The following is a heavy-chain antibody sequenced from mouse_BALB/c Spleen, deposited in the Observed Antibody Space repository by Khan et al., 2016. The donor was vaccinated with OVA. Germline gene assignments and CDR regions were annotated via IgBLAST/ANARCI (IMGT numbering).Heavy chain of an antibody. D-gene: IGHD2-4*01. Sequence: QVQLKQSGPGLVQPSQSLSITCTVSGFSLTNYSVHWVRQSPGKGLEWLGVIWSAGSTDYNAAFISRLTIRKDNSRSQVFFKMNSLQPNDTAIYYWARSGYEYGRGALFAYWGQGTLVTVSA. CDR2: IWSAGST. CDR3: ARSGYEYGRGALFAY. V-gene: IGHV2-2*02. J-gene: IGHJ3*01. CDR1: GFSLTNYS.